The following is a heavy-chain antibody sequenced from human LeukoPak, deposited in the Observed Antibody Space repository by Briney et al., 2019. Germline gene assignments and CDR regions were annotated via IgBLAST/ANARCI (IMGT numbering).Heavy chain of an antibody. CDR3: ARDPYVQEQRWLTHFDY. D-gene: IGHD5-18*01. V-gene: IGHV3-30*04. Sequence: PGRSLRLSCAASGFPFSRYAMHWVRQAPGKGLEWVAVISYDGSNKYYADSVKGRFTISRDNSKNTLYLQMNSLRAEDTAVYYCARDPYVQEQRWLTHFDYWGQGTLVTVSS. J-gene: IGHJ4*02. CDR1: GFPFSRYA. CDR2: ISYDGSNK.